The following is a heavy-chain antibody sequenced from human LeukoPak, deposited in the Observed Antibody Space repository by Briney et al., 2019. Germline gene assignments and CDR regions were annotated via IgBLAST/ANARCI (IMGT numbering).Heavy chain of an antibody. CDR1: GFTFSGYW. J-gene: IGHJ4*02. CDR3: AKDHGYSSGWYTFDY. Sequence: PGGSLRLSCAASGFTFSGYWMSWVRQAPGKGLEWAAFIRHDGSNKYYADSVKGRFTISRDNSKNTLYLKMNSLRAEDTAVYYCAKDHGYSSGWYTFDYWGQGTLVTVSS. CDR2: IRHDGSNK. D-gene: IGHD6-19*01. V-gene: IGHV3-30*02.